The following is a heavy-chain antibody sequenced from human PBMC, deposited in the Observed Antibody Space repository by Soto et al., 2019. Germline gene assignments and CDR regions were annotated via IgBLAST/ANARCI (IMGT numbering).Heavy chain of an antibody. D-gene: IGHD5-12*01. Sequence: GGSLRLSCAASGFTFSSYGMHWVRQAPGKGLELVAVIWYDGSNKYYADSVKGRFTISRDNAKNSLYLQMNSLGAEDTAVYYCARRVATIMRKYYYYYYYMDVWGKGTTVTVSS. CDR3: ARRVATIMRKYYYYYYYMDV. CDR2: IWYDGSNK. CDR1: GFTFSSYG. J-gene: IGHJ6*03. V-gene: IGHV3-33*01.